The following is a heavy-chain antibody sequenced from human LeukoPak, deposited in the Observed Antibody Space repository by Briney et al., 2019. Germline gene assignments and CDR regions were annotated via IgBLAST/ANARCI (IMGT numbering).Heavy chain of an antibody. J-gene: IGHJ4*02. D-gene: IGHD5-18*01. Sequence: PGGSLRLSCAASGFTFSSYAMHWVRQAPGKGLEWVAVISYDGSNKYYADSVKGRFTISRDNSKNTLYLQMNSLRAEDTAVYYCARGGYGYSYPPSPGLLSYWGQGTLVTVSS. CDR2: ISYDGSNK. V-gene: IGHV3-30-3*01. CDR3: ARGGYGYSYPPSPGLLSY. CDR1: GFTFSSYA.